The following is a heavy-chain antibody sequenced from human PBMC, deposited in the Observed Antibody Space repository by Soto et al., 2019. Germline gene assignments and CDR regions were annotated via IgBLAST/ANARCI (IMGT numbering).Heavy chain of an antibody. CDR3: AKDKGYYGGNAGMDV. D-gene: IGHD4-17*01. Sequence: QVQLVESGGGVVQPGRSLRLSCAASGFTFSSYGMHWVRQAPGKGLEWVAVISYDGSNKYYADSVKGRFTISRDNSKNTLYLQMNSLRAEDTAVYYCAKDKGYYGGNAGMDVWGQGTTVTVSS. CDR1: GFTFSSYG. CDR2: ISYDGSNK. V-gene: IGHV3-30*18. J-gene: IGHJ6*02.